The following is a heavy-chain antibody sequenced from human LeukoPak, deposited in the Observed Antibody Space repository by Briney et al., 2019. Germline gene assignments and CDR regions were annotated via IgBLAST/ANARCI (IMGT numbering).Heavy chain of an antibody. CDR2: INHSGST. CDR3: ARHFAYSSSSDFDY. CDR1: GGSFSGYY. J-gene: IGHJ4*02. V-gene: IGHV4-34*01. Sequence: PSETLSLTCAVYGGSFSGYYWSWIRQPPGKGLEWIGEINHSGSTNYNPSLKSRVTISVDTSKNQFSLKLSSVTAADTAVYYCARHFAYSSSSDFDYWGKGTLVTVSS. D-gene: IGHD6-6*01.